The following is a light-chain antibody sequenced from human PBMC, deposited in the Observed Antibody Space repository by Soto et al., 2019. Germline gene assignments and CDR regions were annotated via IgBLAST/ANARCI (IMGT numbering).Light chain of an antibody. CDR3: QQYYNWPRT. V-gene: IGKV3-15*01. CDR2: GAS. Sequence: EIVLSQSPGTLSLSPGESAPLSCRASQSVSSYLAWYQQKPGQAPRLLFYGASTGATGLPARFSGSGSGTEFTLTINSLQAEDCAVYYCQQYYNWPRTFGQGTRLEIK. CDR1: QSVSSY. J-gene: IGKJ5*01.